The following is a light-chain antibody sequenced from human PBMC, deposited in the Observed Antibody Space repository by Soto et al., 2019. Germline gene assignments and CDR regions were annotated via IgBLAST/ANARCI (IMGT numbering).Light chain of an antibody. J-gene: IGKJ1*01. CDR2: KAS. CDR3: QQYNSYPVT. V-gene: IGKV1-5*03. Sequence: DIQMTQSPSTLSASVGDRVTITCRASQSISSWLAWYQQKPGKAPKVLIYKASSLESGVPSRFRGSGSWTEFTLTISSLQPDDFATYYCQQYNSYPVTFGQGTKVEIK. CDR1: QSISSW.